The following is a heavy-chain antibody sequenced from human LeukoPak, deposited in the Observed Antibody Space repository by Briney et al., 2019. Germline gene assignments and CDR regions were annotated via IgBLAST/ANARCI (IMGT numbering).Heavy chain of an antibody. CDR1: GFTFSSYG. CDR2: ISYDGSNK. CDR3: ARDNYDFWSGYPMGWFDP. J-gene: IGHJ5*02. Sequence: GGSLRLSCAASGFTFSSYGMHWVRQAPGKGLEWVAVISYDGSNKYYADSVKGRFTISRDNSKNTLYLQMNSLRAEDTAVYYCARDNYDFWSGYPMGWFDPWGQGTLVTVSS. V-gene: IGHV3-30*03. D-gene: IGHD3-3*01.